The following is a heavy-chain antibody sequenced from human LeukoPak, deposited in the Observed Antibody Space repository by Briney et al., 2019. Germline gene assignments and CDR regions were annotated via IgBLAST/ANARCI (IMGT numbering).Heavy chain of an antibody. CDR1: GGSISSYY. CDR3: ARDYYDSRYNWFDP. CDR2: IYSSGST. D-gene: IGHD3-22*01. J-gene: IGHJ5*02. Sequence: PSETLSLTCTVSGGSISSYYWSWIRQPPGKGLEWIGYIYSSGSTNYNPSLKSRVTISVDTSKNQFSLKLSSVTAADTAVYYCARDYYDSRYNWFDPWGQGTLVTVSS. V-gene: IGHV4-59*01.